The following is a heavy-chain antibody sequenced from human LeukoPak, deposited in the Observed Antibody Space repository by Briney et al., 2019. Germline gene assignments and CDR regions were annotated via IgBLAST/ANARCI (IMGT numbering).Heavy chain of an antibody. V-gene: IGHV3-15*07. J-gene: IGHJ5*02. CDR2: IKSRADGGTT. D-gene: IGHD2-8*01. CDR3: GVLMAYTIP. Sequence: PGGSLRLSCAASGFTFDNAWMNWVRQAPGKGLQWVGRIKSRADGGTTDYAAPVKGRFTISRDDSKNTLCLQMNSLKTEDTAVYYCGVLMAYTIPWGQGTLVTVSS. CDR1: GFTFDNAW.